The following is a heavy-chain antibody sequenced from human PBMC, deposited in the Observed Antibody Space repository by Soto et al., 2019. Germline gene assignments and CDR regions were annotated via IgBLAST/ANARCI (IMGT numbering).Heavy chain of an antibody. CDR3: AKGPQWLVRGYLDY. D-gene: IGHD6-19*01. V-gene: IGHV3-23*01. Sequence: PGGSLRLSCGASGITFSSYAMTWVRQAPGKGLEGVAGISGSGGSTYYADSVKGRFTISRDNSKNTLYLQMNSLRAEDTAVYYCAKGPQWLVRGYLDYWGQGTLVTVSS. CDR1: GITFSSYA. CDR2: ISGSGGST. J-gene: IGHJ4*02.